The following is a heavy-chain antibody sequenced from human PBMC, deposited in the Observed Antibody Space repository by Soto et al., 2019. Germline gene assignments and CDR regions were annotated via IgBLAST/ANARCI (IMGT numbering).Heavy chain of an antibody. Sequence: PGGSLRLSCAASGFSFSKYGMHWVRQAPGKGLEWVAFVSSDGNNKYYGDSVKGRFTISRDNSKNMVFLQVDSLRVDDTALYYCAKDRVIQLLPIWPDPWGQGTLVTVS. V-gene: IGHV3-30*18. CDR1: GFSFSKYG. CDR2: VSSDGNNK. J-gene: IGHJ5*02. CDR3: AKDRVIQLLPIWPDP. D-gene: IGHD2-2*01.